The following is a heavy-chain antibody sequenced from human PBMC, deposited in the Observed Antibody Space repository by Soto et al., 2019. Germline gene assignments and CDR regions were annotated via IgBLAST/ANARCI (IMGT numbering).Heavy chain of an antibody. V-gene: IGHV3-74*01. Sequence: EVQLVESGGGLVQPGGSLRLSCAASGFTFSSYWMHWVRQAPGKGLVWVSRINSDGSATSYADSVKGRFTISRDNAKNTLYLQMNSLRAEDTAVYYCARGGSLNWYFDLRGRGTLVTVSS. J-gene: IGHJ2*01. CDR1: GFTFSSYW. D-gene: IGHD1-26*01. CDR2: INSDGSAT. CDR3: ARGGSLNWYFDL.